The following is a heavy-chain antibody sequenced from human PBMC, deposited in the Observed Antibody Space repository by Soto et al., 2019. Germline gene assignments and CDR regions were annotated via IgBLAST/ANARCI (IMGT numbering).Heavy chain of an antibody. CDR2: INAGNGNT. CDR1: GYTFTSYA. Sequence: ASVKVSCKASGYTFTSYAMHWVRQAPGQRLEWMGWINAGNGNTKYSQKFQGRVTITRDTSASTAYMELSSLRSEDTAVYYCARATYYYGSGSYYNGDGYYGMDVWGQGTTVTVSS. V-gene: IGHV1-3*01. D-gene: IGHD3-10*01. CDR3: ARATYYYGSGSYYNGDGYYGMDV. J-gene: IGHJ6*02.